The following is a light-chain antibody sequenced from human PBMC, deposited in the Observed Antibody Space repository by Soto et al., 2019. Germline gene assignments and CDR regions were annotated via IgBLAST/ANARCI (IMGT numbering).Light chain of an antibody. CDR2: AAS. CDR1: QSVSSD. CDR3: QHIYSIPIT. V-gene: IGKV1-39*01. Sequence: DIQMTQSPSSLSASVGDRVTITCRASQSVSSDLNWYQQRAGKPPKLLIYAASSLQSGVPSRFSGSGSGTHCTLTISSLQPEDFATYYCQHIYSIPITLGQGTRLEIK. J-gene: IGKJ5*01.